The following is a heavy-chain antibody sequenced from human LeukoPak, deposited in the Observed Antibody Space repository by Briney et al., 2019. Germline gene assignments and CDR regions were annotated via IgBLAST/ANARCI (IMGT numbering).Heavy chain of an antibody. CDR1: EFTFSTYG. CDR2: ISYDGSNK. J-gene: IGHJ4*02. V-gene: IGHV3-30*18. Sequence: PGGSLRLSCAASEFTFSTYGMHWVRQAPGKGLEWVAVISYDGSNKYYADSEKGRFTISRDNSKNTLYLQMNSLRAEDTAVYYCAKDGPYYYDSSGYYRGRGYFDYWGQGTLVTVSS. D-gene: IGHD3-22*01. CDR3: AKDGPYYYDSSGYYRGRGYFDY.